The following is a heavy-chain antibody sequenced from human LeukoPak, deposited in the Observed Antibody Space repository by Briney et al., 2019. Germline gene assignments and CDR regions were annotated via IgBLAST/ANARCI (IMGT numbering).Heavy chain of an antibody. CDR2: INPNSGGT. CDR3: ARSDCSSTSCYVGDDWFDH. CDR1: GYTFTLYY. V-gene: IGHV1-2*02. D-gene: IGHD2-2*01. Sequence: ASVTVSFKSSGYTFTLYYMHWVRQAPGQGLEGMGWINPNSGGTNYAQKFQGRVTMTRDTSISTAYMELSRLRSDDTAVYYCARSDCSSTSCYVGDDWFDHWGQGTLVTVSS. J-gene: IGHJ5*02.